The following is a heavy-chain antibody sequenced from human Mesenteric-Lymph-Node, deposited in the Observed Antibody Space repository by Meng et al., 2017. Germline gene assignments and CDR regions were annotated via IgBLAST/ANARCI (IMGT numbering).Heavy chain of an antibody. D-gene: IGHD6-19*01. CDR1: GYYINAGYY. CDR2: IYYSGNT. J-gene: IGHJ4*02. CDR3: ARDGMVGQWLIPGY. V-gene: IGHV4-61*08. Sequence: SETLSLTCTVSGYYINAGYYWSWIRQPPGKGLEWIGYIYYSGNTGYNPSLRNRVTISVDTSRNQFSLSLKSVTAADTAVYYCARDGMVGQWLIPGYWGQGALVTVSS.